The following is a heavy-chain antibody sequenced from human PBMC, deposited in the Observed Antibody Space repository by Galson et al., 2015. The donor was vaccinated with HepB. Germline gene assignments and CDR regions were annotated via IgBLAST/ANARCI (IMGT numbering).Heavy chain of an antibody. CDR2: TYYRSKWYR. CDR1: SVSSNGIA. Sequence: SVSSNGIAWNWIRQSPSRGLEWLGRTYYRSKWYRDYAVSVKGRITVNPDTSRNQFSLQLSSVIPDDTAIYYCARGIRNSFDLWGQGTMVTVSP. D-gene: IGHD2-21*01. CDR3: ARGIRNSFDL. V-gene: IGHV6-1*01. J-gene: IGHJ3*01.